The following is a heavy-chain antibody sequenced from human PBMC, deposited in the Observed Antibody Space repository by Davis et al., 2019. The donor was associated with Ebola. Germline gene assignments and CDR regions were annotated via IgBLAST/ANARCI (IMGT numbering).Heavy chain of an antibody. V-gene: IGHV3-30-3*01. CDR3: ARVGVMGGMGYYYGMDV. CDR1: GFTFSSYA. D-gene: IGHD3-22*01. Sequence: GESLKISCAASGFTFSSYAMHWVRQAPGKGLEWVAVISYDGSNKYYADSVKGRFTISRDNSKNTLYLQMNSLRAEDTAVYYCARVGVMGGMGYYYGMDVWGQGTTVTVSS. J-gene: IGHJ6*02. CDR2: ISYDGSNK.